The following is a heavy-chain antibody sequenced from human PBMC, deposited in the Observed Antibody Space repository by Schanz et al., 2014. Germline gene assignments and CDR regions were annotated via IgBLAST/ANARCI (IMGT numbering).Heavy chain of an antibody. CDR2: INTGGDST. V-gene: IGHV3-23*01. J-gene: IGHJ4*02. CDR1: GFTFSTYA. CDR3: ARWFLIRGVILDS. Sequence: EVKLLESGGTSVRPGGSLRLSCAASGFTFSTYAMAWVRQAPGKGLEWVSSINTGGDSTYYADSVKGRFTISRDNSRDTVYLQMNSLRADDTAMYYCARWFLIRGVILDSWGQGTLVTVSS. D-gene: IGHD3-10*01.